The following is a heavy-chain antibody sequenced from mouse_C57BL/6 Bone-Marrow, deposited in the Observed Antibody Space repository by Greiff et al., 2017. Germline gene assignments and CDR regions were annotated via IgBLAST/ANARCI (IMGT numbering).Heavy chain of an antibody. J-gene: IGHJ4*01. V-gene: IGHV7-1*01. D-gene: IGHD4-1*02. CDR3: ARDGTTGTKAMDY. Sequence: EVKVVESGGGLVQSGRSLRLSCATSGFTFSDFYMEWVRQAPGKGLEWTAASRNKANDYTTEYSASVKGRFIVSRDTSQSILYLQMNALRAEDTAIYYCARDGTTGTKAMDYWGQGTSVTVSS. CDR1: GFTFSDFY. CDR2: SRNKANDYTT.